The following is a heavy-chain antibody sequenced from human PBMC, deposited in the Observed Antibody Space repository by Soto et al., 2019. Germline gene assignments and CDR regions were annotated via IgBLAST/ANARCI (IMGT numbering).Heavy chain of an antibody. V-gene: IGHV3-53*01. J-gene: IGHJ4*02. Sequence: RGSLRLACAASGLTISKNYMSWVRQAPGKGLEWVSVIYTGGSTSYADSVKGRFTISRDNSKNTLFLQMNSLRVDDTAVYYCARELMVRGVIRYFDSWGQGTRVTSPQ. CDR2: IYTGGST. D-gene: IGHD3-10*01. CDR3: ARELMVRGVIRYFDS. CDR1: GLTISKNY.